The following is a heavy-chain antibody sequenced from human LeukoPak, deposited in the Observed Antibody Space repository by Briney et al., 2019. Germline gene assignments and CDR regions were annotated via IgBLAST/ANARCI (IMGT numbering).Heavy chain of an antibody. CDR1: GFTFDDYG. Sequence: GGSLRLSCAASGFTFDDYGMSWVRHAPGKGLEWVSGINWNGGSTGYADSVKGRFTISRDNAKNSLYLQMNSLRAEDTAVYYCARAYYYDSSVGYWGQGTLVTVSS. J-gene: IGHJ4*02. CDR2: INWNGGST. CDR3: ARAYYYDSSVGY. V-gene: IGHV3-20*04. D-gene: IGHD3-22*01.